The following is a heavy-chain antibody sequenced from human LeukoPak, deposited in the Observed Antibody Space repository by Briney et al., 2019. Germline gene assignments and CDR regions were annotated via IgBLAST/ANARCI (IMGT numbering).Heavy chain of an antibody. Sequence: GGSLRLSCAASGFTFSSYSMNWVRQAPGKGLEWVSSISSSSSYIYYAVSVKGRFTISRDNAKNSLYLQMNSLRAEDTAVYYCARDEFLVRGVLKLFDYWGQGTLVTVSS. CDR1: GFTFSSYS. CDR3: ARDEFLVRGVLKLFDY. CDR2: ISSSSSYI. J-gene: IGHJ4*02. D-gene: IGHD3-10*01. V-gene: IGHV3-21*01.